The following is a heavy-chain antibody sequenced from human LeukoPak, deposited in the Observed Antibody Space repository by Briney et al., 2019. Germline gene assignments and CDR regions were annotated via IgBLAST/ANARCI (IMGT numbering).Heavy chain of an antibody. D-gene: IGHD2-2*01. J-gene: IGHJ4*02. Sequence: GGSLRLSCAASGSTFSSYAMSWVRQAPGKGLEWGSAISGSGGSTYYADSVKGRFTISRDNSKNTLYLQMNSLRAEDTAVYYCAKEYCSSTSCYPPTSPLDYWGQGTLVTVSS. V-gene: IGHV3-23*01. CDR2: ISGSGGST. CDR3: AKEYCSSTSCYPPTSPLDY. CDR1: GSTFSSYA.